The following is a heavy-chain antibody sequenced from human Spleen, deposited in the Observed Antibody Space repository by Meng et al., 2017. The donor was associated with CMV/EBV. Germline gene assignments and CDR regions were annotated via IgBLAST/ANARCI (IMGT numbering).Heavy chain of an antibody. CDR2: IYYSGST. V-gene: IGHV4-30-4*08. J-gene: IGHJ4*02. CDR3: ARDARRYNDFFFDY. D-gene: IGHD1-1*01. Sequence: LRLSCIVSGSSISNGDYYWSWIRQPPGKGLEWIGYIYYSGSTYYNPSLKSRLTISVDTSQNHFSLELSSVTAADTAVYYCARDARRYNDFFFDYWGQGTLVTVSS. CDR1: GSSISNGDYY.